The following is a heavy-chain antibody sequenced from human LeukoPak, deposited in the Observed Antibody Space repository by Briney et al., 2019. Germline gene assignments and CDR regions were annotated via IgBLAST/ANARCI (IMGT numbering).Heavy chain of an antibody. Sequence: GGSLRLSCAASGFTFSSYSMNWVRQAPGKGLEWVSSISTSSSYIYYIDSVKGRFTISRDNAKRSLYLQMNSLRAEDTAVYYCARDEGYYYYMDVWGKGTTVTVSS. J-gene: IGHJ6*03. V-gene: IGHV3-21*01. CDR2: ISTSSSYI. CDR3: ARDEGYYYYMDV. CDR1: GFTFSSYS.